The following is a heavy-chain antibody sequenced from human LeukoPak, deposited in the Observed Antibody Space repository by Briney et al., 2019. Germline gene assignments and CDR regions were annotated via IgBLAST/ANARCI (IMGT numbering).Heavy chain of an antibody. Sequence: SETLSLTCTVSGYSISSGYYWGWIRQPPGKGLEWIGSIYHSGSTYYNPSLKSRVTISVDTSKNQFSLKLSSVTAADTAVYYCARVGGPMTTVSLYMDVWGKGTTVTVSS. CDR1: GYSISSGYY. J-gene: IGHJ6*03. CDR2: IYHSGST. CDR3: ARVGGPMTTVSLYMDV. V-gene: IGHV4-38-2*02. D-gene: IGHD4-11*01.